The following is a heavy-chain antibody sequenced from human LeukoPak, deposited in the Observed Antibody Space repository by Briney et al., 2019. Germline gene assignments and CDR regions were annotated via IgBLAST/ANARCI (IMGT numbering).Heavy chain of an antibody. V-gene: IGHV4-59*11. J-gene: IGHJ5*02. D-gene: IGHD2-8*02. CDR1: GGSISSHY. CDR3: ARDLWSDNWFDP. CDR2: IYYSGST. Sequence: SETLSLTCTVSGGSISSHYWSWIRQPPGKGLEWIGYIYYSGSTNYNPSLKSRVTISVDTSKNQFSLKPSSVTAADTAVYYCARDLWSDNWFDPWGQGTLVTVSS.